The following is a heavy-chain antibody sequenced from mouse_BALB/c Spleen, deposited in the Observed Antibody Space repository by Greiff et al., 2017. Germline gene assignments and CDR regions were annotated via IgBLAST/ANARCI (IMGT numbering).Heavy chain of an antibody. CDR2: INPSTGYT. Sequence: VQLQQSGAELAKPGASVKMSCKASGYTFTSYWMHWVKQRPGQGLEWIGYINPSTGYTEYNQKFKDKATLTADKSSSTAYMQLSSLTSEDSAVYYCASGGMDYWGQGTSVTVSS. CDR1: GYTFTSYW. CDR3: ASGGMDY. V-gene: IGHV1-7*01. J-gene: IGHJ4*01.